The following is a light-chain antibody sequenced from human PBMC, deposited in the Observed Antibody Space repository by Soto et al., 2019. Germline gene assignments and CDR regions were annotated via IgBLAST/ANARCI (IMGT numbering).Light chain of an antibody. Sequence: QSVLTRPASVSGSPGQSLTISCTGTASDVGAYNLVSWYQLHPRKAPKLIIYEVSNRPSGVSSRFSGSRSGYTASLTISGVQSEDEADYYCCSFAKGDNIVFGGGTKLTVL. V-gene: IGLV2-23*02. CDR1: ASDVGAYNL. CDR3: CSFAKGDNIV. J-gene: IGLJ2*01. CDR2: EVS.